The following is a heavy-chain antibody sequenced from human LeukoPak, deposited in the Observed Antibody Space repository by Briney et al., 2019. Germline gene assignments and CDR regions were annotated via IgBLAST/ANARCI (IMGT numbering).Heavy chain of an antibody. CDR1: GYTFTSYG. J-gene: IGHJ4*02. CDR3: ARDYGSGTTRNFGH. CDR2: ISAYNGDT. D-gene: IGHD3-10*01. V-gene: IGHV1-18*01. Sequence: ASVKVSCKASGYTFTSYGINWVRKAPGQGLEWMGWISAYNGDTNYAQKFQGRVTMTTDTSTSTAYMELRSLRSDDTAVYYCARDYGSGTTRNFGHWGQGTLVTVSS.